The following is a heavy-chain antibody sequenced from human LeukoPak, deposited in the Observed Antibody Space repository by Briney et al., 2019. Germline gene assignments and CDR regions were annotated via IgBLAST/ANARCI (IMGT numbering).Heavy chain of an antibody. Sequence: GGSLRLSCAASGFTFSSYGMHWVRQAPGKGLEWVAVIWYDGSNKYYADSVKGRFTISRDNSKNTLYLQMNSLRAEDTAVYYCARNNEDRTTDYWGQGTLVTVSS. CDR2: IWYDGSNK. J-gene: IGHJ4*02. D-gene: IGHD1-1*01. V-gene: IGHV3-33*01. CDR3: ARNNEDRTTDY. CDR1: GFTFSSYG.